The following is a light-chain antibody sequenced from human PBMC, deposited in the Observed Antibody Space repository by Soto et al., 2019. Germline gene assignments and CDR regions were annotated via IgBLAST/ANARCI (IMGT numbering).Light chain of an antibody. Sequence: DVQMTQSPSSLSASVGDRFTITFRSSEGISTDLNWYQQKPGKAPKLLIYTTSSLQSGVPSRFSGSGSGTDFTLTISSLQPEDFATYYCQQANSFPLTFGGGTKVDI. CDR3: QQANSFPLT. CDR1: EGISTD. J-gene: IGKJ4*01. V-gene: IGKV1-12*01. CDR2: TTS.